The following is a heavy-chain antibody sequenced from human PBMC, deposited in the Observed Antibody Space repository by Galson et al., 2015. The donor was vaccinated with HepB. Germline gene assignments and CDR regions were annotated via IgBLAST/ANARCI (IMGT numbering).Heavy chain of an antibody. J-gene: IGHJ4*02. CDR1: GFTFSTYW. CDR2: IKSDGSRT. CDR3: ARGFLDISAYAWGH. V-gene: IGHV3-74*01. Sequence: SLRLSCAASGFTFSTYWMHWVRQAPGKGLVWVSRIKSDGSRTNYADSVKGRFTVSRDNAKTTLYLQMNSLRAEDAAVYYCARGFLDISAYAWGHWGQGTLVTVSS. D-gene: IGHD3-22*01.